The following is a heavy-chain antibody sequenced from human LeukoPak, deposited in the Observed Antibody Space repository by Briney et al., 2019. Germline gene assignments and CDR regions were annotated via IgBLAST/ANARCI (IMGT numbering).Heavy chain of an antibody. J-gene: IGHJ4*02. CDR1: GGSVSSGTYY. D-gene: IGHD4-11*01. Sequence: PSQTLSLTCAVSGGSVSSGTYYWSWIRQPPGKGLEWIGYIYYSGSTNYNPSLKSRVTISVDTSKNQFSLKLNSVTAADTAVYYCARDRVRGNSNPFFDYWGQGTLVTVSS. CDR2: IYYSGST. CDR3: ARDRVRGNSNPFFDY. V-gene: IGHV4-61*01.